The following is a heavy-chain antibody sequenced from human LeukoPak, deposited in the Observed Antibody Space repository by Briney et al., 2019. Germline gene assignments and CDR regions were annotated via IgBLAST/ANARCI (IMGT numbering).Heavy chain of an antibody. D-gene: IGHD3-16*01. Sequence: SETLSLTCTVSGGSISSYYWSWLRQPPGKGLEWIGYIYYSGSTNYNPSLKSRVTISVDTSKNQFSLKLSSVTAADTAVYYCAREEFWGAFDIWGQGTMVTVSS. J-gene: IGHJ3*02. CDR1: GGSISSYY. CDR2: IYYSGST. CDR3: AREEFWGAFDI. V-gene: IGHV4-59*01.